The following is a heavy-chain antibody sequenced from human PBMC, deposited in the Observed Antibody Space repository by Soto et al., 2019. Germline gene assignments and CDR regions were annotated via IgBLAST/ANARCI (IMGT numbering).Heavy chain of an antibody. Sequence: GGSLRLSCAASGFTFSSYAMSWVRQAPGKGLEWVSAISGSGGSTYYADSVKGRFTISRDNSKNTLYLQMNSLRAEDTAVYYCAKTRCSGGSCYLGYFQHWGQGTLVTVSS. J-gene: IGHJ1*01. CDR1: GFTFSSYA. V-gene: IGHV3-23*01. CDR2: ISGSGGST. CDR3: AKTRCSGGSCYLGYFQH. D-gene: IGHD2-15*01.